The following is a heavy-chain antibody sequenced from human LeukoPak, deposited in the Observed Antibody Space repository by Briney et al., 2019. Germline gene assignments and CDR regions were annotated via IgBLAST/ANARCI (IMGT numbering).Heavy chain of an antibody. D-gene: IGHD6-6*01. J-gene: IGHJ3*02. CDR1: GFTFSDYY. CDR3: ARDGAQGVAARPESAAFDI. Sequence: PGGSLRLSCAASGFTFSDYYMSWIRQAPGKGLEWVSYISSSGSTIYYADSVKGRFTISRDNAKNSPYLQMNSLRAEDTAVYYCARDGAQGVAARPESAAFDIWGQGTMVTVSS. CDR2: ISSSGSTI. V-gene: IGHV3-11*01.